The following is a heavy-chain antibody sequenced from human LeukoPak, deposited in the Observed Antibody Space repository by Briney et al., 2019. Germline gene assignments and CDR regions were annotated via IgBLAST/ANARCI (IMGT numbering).Heavy chain of an antibody. CDR1: GGSTSSYY. CDR3: ARSLGIAAAGTFDY. Sequence: SETLSLTCTVSGGSTSSYYWSWIRQPPGKGLEWIGYIYYSGSTNYNPSLKSRVTISVDTSKNQFSLKLSSVTAADTAVYYCARSLGIAAAGTFDYWGQGTLVTVSS. J-gene: IGHJ4*02. CDR2: IYYSGST. D-gene: IGHD6-13*01. V-gene: IGHV4-59*01.